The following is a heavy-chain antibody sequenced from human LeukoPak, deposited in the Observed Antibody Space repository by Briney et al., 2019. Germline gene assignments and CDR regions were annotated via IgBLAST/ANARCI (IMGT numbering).Heavy chain of an antibody. J-gene: IGHJ4*02. CDR3: ARSRIAVAGTFEFDY. V-gene: IGHV1-18*01. Sequence: ASVKVSCKASGGTFTSYGISWVRQAPGQGLEWMGWISAYNGNTNYAQKLQGRVTMTTDTSTSTAYMELRSLRSDDTAVYYCARSRIAVAGTFEFDYWGQGTLVTVSS. CDR1: GGTFTSYG. D-gene: IGHD6-19*01. CDR2: ISAYNGNT.